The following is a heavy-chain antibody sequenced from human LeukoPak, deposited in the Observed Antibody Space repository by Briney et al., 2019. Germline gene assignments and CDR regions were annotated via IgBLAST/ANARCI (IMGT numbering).Heavy chain of an antibody. Sequence: GGSLRLSCAASGFTFSSYVMHWVRQAPGKGLVWVSRINHDATNIIYADSLKGRFTVSRDNAKNTLHLQMNGLRAEDTAVYYCARDLNRQLGIWGQGTLVTVSS. CDR2: INHDATNI. V-gene: IGHV3-74*01. CDR3: ARDLNRQLGI. D-gene: IGHD3-16*01. CDR1: GFTFSSYV. J-gene: IGHJ4*02.